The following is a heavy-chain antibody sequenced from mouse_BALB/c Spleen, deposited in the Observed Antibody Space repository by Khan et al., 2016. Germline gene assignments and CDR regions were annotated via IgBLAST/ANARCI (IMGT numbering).Heavy chain of an antibody. CDR2: IDPANGNT. Sequence: VQLKESGAELVKPGASVKLSCTVSGCNIKDTYMHWVNQRPEQGLEWIGRIDPANGNTKYDPKFQDKATITADTSSNTAYLQLSSLTSEDTDVYYCSRGVYDYEFAYWGQGTLVTVSA. V-gene: IGHV14-3*02. D-gene: IGHD2-4*01. CDR1: GCNIKDTY. CDR3: SRGVYDYEFAY. J-gene: IGHJ3*01.